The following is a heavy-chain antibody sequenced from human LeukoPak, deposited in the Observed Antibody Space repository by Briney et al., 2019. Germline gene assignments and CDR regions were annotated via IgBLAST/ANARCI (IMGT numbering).Heavy chain of an antibody. J-gene: IGHJ4*02. D-gene: IGHD5-12*01. CDR2: IIPIFGTA. V-gene: IGHV1-69*13. Sequence: GASVKVSCKASGGTFSSYAISWVRQAPGQGLEWMGGIIPIFGTANYAQKFQGRVTITADESTSTAYMELSSLKASDTAMYYCARFIGGYDNCYFDSWGQGTLVTVSS. CDR1: GGTFSSYA. CDR3: ARFIGGYDNCYFDS.